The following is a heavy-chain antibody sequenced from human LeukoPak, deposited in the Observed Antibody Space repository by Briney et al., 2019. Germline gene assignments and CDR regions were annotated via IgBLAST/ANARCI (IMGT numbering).Heavy chain of an antibody. V-gene: IGHV1-18*01. CDR2: ISAYNGNT. CDR1: GYTFTSYG. Sequence: ASVKVSCKASGYTFTSYGISWVRQAPGQGLEWMGWISAYNGNTNYAQKLQGRVTMTTDTSTSTAYMELRSLRSDDTAVYYCARGDYYDSSGYLFDYWGQGTLVTVSS. D-gene: IGHD3-22*01. J-gene: IGHJ4*02. CDR3: ARGDYYDSSGYLFDY.